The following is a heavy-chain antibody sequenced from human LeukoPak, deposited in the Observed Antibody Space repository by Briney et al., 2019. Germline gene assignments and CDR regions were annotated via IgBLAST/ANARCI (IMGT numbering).Heavy chain of an antibody. CDR3: AKAGCSSTSCTHFDY. J-gene: IGHJ4*02. D-gene: IGHD2-2*01. V-gene: IGHV3-23*01. Sequence: TGGSLRLSCAASGFTFSSYAMSWVRQAPGKGLEWVSAISGSGGSTYYADSVKGRFTISRDNSKNTLYLQMNSLRAEDTAVYYCAKAGCSSTSCTHFDYWGQGTLVTVSS. CDR2: ISGSGGST. CDR1: GFTFSSYA.